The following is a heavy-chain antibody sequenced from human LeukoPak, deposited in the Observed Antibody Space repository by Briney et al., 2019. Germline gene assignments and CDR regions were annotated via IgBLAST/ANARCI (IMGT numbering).Heavy chain of an antibody. D-gene: IGHD3-10*01. V-gene: IGHV4-39*01. J-gene: IGHJ4*02. CDR1: GGSIGSSSYY. CDR2: IYYSGST. Sequence: PSETLSLTXTASGGSIGSSSYYWGWIRQPPGKGLEWIGSIYYSGSTYYNPSLKSRVTISVDTSKNQFSLKLSSVTAADTAVYYCTRHVSVTMVRGVIIDYWGQGTLVTVSS. CDR3: TRHVSVTMVRGVIIDY.